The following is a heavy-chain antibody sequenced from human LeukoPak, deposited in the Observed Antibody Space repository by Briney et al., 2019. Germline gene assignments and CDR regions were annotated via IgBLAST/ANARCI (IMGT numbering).Heavy chain of an antibody. J-gene: IGHJ4*02. D-gene: IGHD5-18*01. V-gene: IGHV3-7*01. CDR1: GFTFSSYG. CDR3: AKDNEVGGYTYGPGI. Sequence: GGSLRLSCAASGFTFSSYGMHWVRQAPGKGLEWVANIKQDGSEKYYVDSVKGRFTISRDNAKNSLYLQMNSLRAEDTAVYYCAKDNEVGGYTYGPGIWGQGTLVTVSS. CDR2: IKQDGSEK.